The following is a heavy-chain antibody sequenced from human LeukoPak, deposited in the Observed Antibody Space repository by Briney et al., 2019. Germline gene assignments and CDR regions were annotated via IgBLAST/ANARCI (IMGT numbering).Heavy chain of an antibody. D-gene: IGHD3-16*01. CDR2: VSGSGDRM. V-gene: IGHV3-23*01. Sequence: GSLRLSYAASGFTSSSYALNWVRQAPGKGLEWVATVSGSGDRMYHADSVKGRFTISRDNSKNTIYLQMNSLRAEDTAVYYCAKDTLGGFDYWGQGTLVTVSS. J-gene: IGHJ4*02. CDR3: AKDTLGGFDY. CDR1: GFTSSSYA.